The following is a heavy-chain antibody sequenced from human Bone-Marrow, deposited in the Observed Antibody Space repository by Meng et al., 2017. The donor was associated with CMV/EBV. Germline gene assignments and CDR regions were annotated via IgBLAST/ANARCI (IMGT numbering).Heavy chain of an antibody. CDR1: GVTFSDYY. J-gene: IGHJ6*02. Sequence: GGSLRLSCAASGVTFSDYYMSWIRQAPGKGLEWVSYISSSGSTIYYADSVKGRFTISRDNAKNSLYLQMNSLRAEDTAVYYCARDTRRGLELTYYYGMDVWGQGTTVTVSS. V-gene: IGHV3-11*04. CDR3: ARDTRRGLELTYYYGMDV. CDR2: ISSSGSTI. D-gene: IGHD1-7*01.